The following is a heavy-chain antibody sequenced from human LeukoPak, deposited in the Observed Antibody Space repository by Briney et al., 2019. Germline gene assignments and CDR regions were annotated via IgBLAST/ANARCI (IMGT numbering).Heavy chain of an antibody. Sequence: SETLSLTCTVSGGSISSSSYYWGWIRQPPGKGLGCLRSVYYSGSTYYNPSLKSRVTISVDTSKTQCSLKLSSVTAADTAVYYWASRDRWLQLYGRAFDIWGQGTMATVP. J-gene: IGHJ3*02. CDR3: ASRDRWLQLYGRAFDI. D-gene: IGHD5-24*01. CDR2: VYYSGST. CDR1: GGSISSSSYY. V-gene: IGHV4-39*07.